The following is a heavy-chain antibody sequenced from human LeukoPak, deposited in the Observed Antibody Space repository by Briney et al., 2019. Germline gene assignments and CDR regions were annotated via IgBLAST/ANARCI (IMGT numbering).Heavy chain of an antibody. CDR2: IYYSGST. CDR3: ARDARCSGCHGSDY. CDR1: GGSISSYY. V-gene: IGHV4-59*01. D-gene: IGHD6-19*01. Sequence: SETLSLTCTVSGGSISSYYWSWIRQPPGKGLEWIGYIYYSGSTNYKPSLKSRVTISVDTSKNQFSLKLSSVTAADTAVYYCARDARCSGCHGSDYWGQGTLVTVSS. J-gene: IGHJ4*02.